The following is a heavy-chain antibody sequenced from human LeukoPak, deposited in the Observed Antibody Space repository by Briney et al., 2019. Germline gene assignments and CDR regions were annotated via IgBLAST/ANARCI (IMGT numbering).Heavy chain of an antibody. D-gene: IGHD2-15*01. Sequence: SETLSLTCAVYGGSFSGYYWSWIRQPPGKGLEWIGEINHSGSTNYNPSLKSRVTISVDTSKNQFSLKLSSVTAADTAVYYCARKGYYSGGSCYSPPLYYYYYMDVWGKGTTVTISS. CDR1: GGSFSGYY. CDR3: ARKGYYSGGSCYSPPLYYYYYMDV. V-gene: IGHV4-34*01. CDR2: INHSGST. J-gene: IGHJ6*03.